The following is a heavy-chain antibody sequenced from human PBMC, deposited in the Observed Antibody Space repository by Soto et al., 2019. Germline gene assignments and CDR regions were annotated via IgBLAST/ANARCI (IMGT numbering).Heavy chain of an antibody. D-gene: IGHD5-18*01. J-gene: IGHJ4*02. Sequence: SETLSPTCTVSGGSIISYYWSWIRQPPGKGLEWIGYIYYSGSTDYNPSLKSRVTMSVDTSKNQFSLKLRSVTAADTAVYYCARDSYNFDDWGQGILVTVSS. CDR3: ARDSYNFDD. CDR1: GGSIISYY. CDR2: IYYSGST. V-gene: IGHV4-59*01.